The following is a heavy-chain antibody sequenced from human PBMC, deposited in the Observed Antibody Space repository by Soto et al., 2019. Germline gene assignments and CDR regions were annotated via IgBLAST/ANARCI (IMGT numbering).Heavy chain of an antibody. Sequence: EVQLLESGGGLVQPGGSLRLSCAASGFIYDSYAMTWVRQAPGKGLEWVSAITGSGGRAYYADSVKGRFTISRDNSKNTVHLQMNSLRVEDTAVYYCAKEPSGLQFLEWLCFAHWGQGALVTVSS. CDR1: GFIYDSYA. CDR3: AKEPSGLQFLEWLCFAH. CDR2: ITGSGGRA. J-gene: IGHJ4*02. V-gene: IGHV3-23*01. D-gene: IGHD3-3*01.